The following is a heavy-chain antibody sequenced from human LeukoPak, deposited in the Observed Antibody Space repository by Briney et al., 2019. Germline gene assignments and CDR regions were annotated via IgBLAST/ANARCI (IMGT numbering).Heavy chain of an antibody. J-gene: IGHJ4*02. Sequence: GGSLGLSCAASGFTVSNNYMSWALHAPGKGLEWVSVIHSGGTTNYADSVQGRFTISRDNSKTAVYLHMNSLRAEDTAVYYCARDSDSGYGPFASWGQGTLVTVSS. CDR1: GFTVSNNY. CDR2: IHSGGTT. V-gene: IGHV3-53*01. D-gene: IGHD5-12*01. CDR3: ARDSDSGYGPFAS.